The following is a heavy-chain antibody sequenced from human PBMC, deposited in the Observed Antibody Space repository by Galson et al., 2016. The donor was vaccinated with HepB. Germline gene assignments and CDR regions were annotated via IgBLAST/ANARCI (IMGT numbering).Heavy chain of an antibody. D-gene: IGHD6-6*01. Sequence: SLRLSCAASGFTFSSYWMHWVRQVPGKRLVWVSRINTDGSSTSYADSVKGRFTISRDNAKNTLYLEMNSLRAEDTAVYYCARGRAGITTIKEYTSSTGWYDPWGQGTLVTVSS. CDR2: INTDGSST. V-gene: IGHV3-74*01. J-gene: IGHJ5*02. CDR1: GFTFSSYW. CDR3: ARGRAGITTIKEYTSSTGWYDP.